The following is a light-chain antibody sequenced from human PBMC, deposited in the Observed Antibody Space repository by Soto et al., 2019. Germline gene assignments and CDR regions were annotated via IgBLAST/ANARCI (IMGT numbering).Light chain of an antibody. V-gene: IGKV1-39*01. CDR1: QSISTY. J-gene: IGKJ4*01. Sequence: DIRMTQSPSSLSASVGDRVTITCRASQSISTYLNWYQQKPGKAPKLLIYAASSLQSGVPSRFSGSGSETDFTLTISSLQPEDFATYYCQQSYGNPPLTFGGGTKVDIK. CDR2: AAS. CDR3: QQSYGNPPLT.